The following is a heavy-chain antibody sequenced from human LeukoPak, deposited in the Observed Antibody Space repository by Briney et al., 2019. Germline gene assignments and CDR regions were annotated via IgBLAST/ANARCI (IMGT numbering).Heavy chain of an antibody. CDR1: GFTVSSNY. J-gene: IGHJ4*02. CDR3: ARGKVYSGSYYVSYFDY. CDR2: IYSGGST. D-gene: IGHD1-26*01. Sequence: GALRLSCAASGFTVSSNYMSWVRQAPGKGLEWVSVIYSGGSTYYADSVKGRFTISRDNSKNTLYLQMNSLRAEDTAVYYCARGKVYSGSYYVSYFDYWGQGTLVTVSS. V-gene: IGHV3-66*01.